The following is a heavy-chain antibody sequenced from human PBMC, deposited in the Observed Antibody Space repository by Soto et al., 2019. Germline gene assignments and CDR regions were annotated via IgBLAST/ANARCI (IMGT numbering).Heavy chain of an antibody. CDR2: IIWNNGNT. CDR1: GFTSDDHG. J-gene: IGHJ5*02. CDR3: VKDIEPGGAHH. V-gene: IGHV3-9*02. Sequence: ESGGGLVQPGRSLRLSCAASGFTSDDHGMHWVRQAPGKGLEWVSGIIWNNGNTGYADSVKGRFTISRDNAKKLLFLQMNSLRAEDTALYYCVKDIEPGGAHHWGQGTLVTVSS. D-gene: IGHD3-16*01.